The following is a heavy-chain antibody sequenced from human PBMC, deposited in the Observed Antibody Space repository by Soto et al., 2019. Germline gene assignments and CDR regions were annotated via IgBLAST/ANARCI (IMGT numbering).Heavy chain of an antibody. V-gene: IGHV1-69*13. CDR2: IIPIFGTA. J-gene: IGHJ4*02. Sequence: GASVKVSCKASGGTFSSYAISWVRQAPGQGLEWMGGIIPIFGTANYAQKFQGRVTITADESTCTAYMELSSLRSEDTAVYYCARELGIAAAGIGVYYYWGQGTLVTVSS. CDR1: GGTFSSYA. D-gene: IGHD6-13*01. CDR3: ARELGIAAAGIGVYYY.